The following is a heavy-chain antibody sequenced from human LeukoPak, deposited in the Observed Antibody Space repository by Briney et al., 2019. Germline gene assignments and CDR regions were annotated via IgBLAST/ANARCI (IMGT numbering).Heavy chain of an antibody. V-gene: IGHV1-69*13. CDR3: ARDRNMVRRARYRPYKWFDP. J-gene: IGHJ5*02. CDR1: GGTFSSYA. Sequence: SVKVSCKASGGTFSSYAISWVRQAPGQGLEWMGGIIPIFGTANYAQKFQGRVTITADESTSTVYMELSSLRSEDTAVYYCARDRNMVRRARYRPYKWFDPWGQGTLVTVSS. CDR2: IIPIFGTA. D-gene: IGHD3-10*01.